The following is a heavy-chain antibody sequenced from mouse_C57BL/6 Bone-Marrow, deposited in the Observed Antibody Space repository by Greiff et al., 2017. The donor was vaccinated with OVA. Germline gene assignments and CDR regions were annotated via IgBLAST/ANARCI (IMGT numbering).Heavy chain of an antibody. CDR2: IYPGSGST. CDR1: GYTFTSYW. V-gene: IGHV1-55*01. J-gene: IGHJ2*01. Sequence: QVQLQQPGAALVKPGASVKMSCKASGYTFTSYWITWVKQRPGPGLEWIGDIYPGSGSTNYNEKFKSKATFTVDTSSNTAYMQLSSLTSEDSAVYYWGRTIYGSSKEYYFDNGGKGTTLPVSS. CDR3: GRTIYGSSKEYYFDN. D-gene: IGHD1-1*01.